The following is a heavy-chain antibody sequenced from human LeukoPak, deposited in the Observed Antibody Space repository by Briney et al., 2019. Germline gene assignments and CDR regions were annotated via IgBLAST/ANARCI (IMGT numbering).Heavy chain of an antibody. CDR1: GFSFRSHG. D-gene: IGHD7-27*01. CDR3: ARVHLGAFDI. Sequence: GGSLRLSYAASGFSFRSHGMNWVRQAPGKGLEWVSGISPRGDITYYKDSVKGRFTISRDNSKNTLYLQMNSLRAEDTAVYYCARVHLGAFDIWGQGTMVTVSS. J-gene: IGHJ3*02. V-gene: IGHV3-23*01. CDR2: ISPRGDIT.